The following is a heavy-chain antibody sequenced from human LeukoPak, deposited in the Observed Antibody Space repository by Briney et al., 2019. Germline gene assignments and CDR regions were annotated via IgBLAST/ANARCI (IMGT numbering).Heavy chain of an antibody. J-gene: IGHJ4*02. Sequence: PGRSLRLSCAASGFTFSSYAMHWVRQAPGKGLEWVAVISYDGTKKEYTDSVQGRFTISRDNSENTLDLQMNSLRAEDTAEYYCGRSPAYCGGDCYSIYRAVDSWGQGILVTVSS. CDR1: GFTFSSYA. D-gene: IGHD2-21*02. V-gene: IGHV3-30*04. CDR2: ISYDGTKK. CDR3: GRSPAYCGGDCYSIYRAVDS.